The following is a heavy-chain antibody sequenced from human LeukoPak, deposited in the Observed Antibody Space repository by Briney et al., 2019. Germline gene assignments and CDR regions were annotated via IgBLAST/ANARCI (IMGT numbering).Heavy chain of an antibody. D-gene: IGHD3-9*01. V-gene: IGHV4-34*01. CDR1: GGSFNGYY. J-gene: IGHJ4*02. Sequence: SETLSLTCAIYGGSFNGYYWNWIRQPPGKRLEWIGEISRSGGTSYNPSLKSRVTISGDTSKNQFSLTLYSVTAADTAVYYCARTLDTTGYFRNFDYWGQGSPVTVSS. CDR2: ISRSGGT. CDR3: ARTLDTTGYFRNFDY.